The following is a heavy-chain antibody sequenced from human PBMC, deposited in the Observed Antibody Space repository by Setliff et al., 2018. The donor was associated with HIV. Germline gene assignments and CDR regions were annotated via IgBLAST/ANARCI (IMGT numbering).Heavy chain of an antibody. CDR2: ISVYNGNT. J-gene: IGHJ6*02. CDR1: GYTFTSYG. Sequence: ASLKVSCKTSGYTFTSYGISWVRQAPGQGLEWMGWISVYNGNTNYAQKLQGRVTMTTDTSTSTAYMELRSLRSDDTAAYYCAREGIVGATLRYYYYAMDVWGQGTTVTVSS. D-gene: IGHD1-26*01. CDR3: AREGIVGATLRYYYYAMDV. V-gene: IGHV1-18*01.